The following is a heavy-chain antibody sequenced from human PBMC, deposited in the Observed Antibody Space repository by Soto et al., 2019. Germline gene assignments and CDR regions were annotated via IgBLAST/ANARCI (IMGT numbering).Heavy chain of an antibody. CDR2: IFSNDEK. D-gene: IGHD3-22*01. J-gene: IGHJ5*02. Sequence: QVTLKESGPVLVKPTETLTLTCTVSGFSLSNARMGVSWIRQPPGKALEWLAHIFSNDEKSYSTSLKSRLTISKDTSKSQVVLTMTNMDPVDTATYYCARTNYDSSGYYYDLGWFDPWGQGTLVTVSS. V-gene: IGHV2-26*01. CDR3: ARTNYDSSGYYYDLGWFDP. CDR1: GFSLSNARMG.